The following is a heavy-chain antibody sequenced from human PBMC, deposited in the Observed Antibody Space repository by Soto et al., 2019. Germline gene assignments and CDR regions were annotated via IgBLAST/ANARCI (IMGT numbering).Heavy chain of an antibody. J-gene: IGHJ3*02. CDR1: GGSISSYY. CDR2: IYYSGST. Sequence: SETLSLTCTVSGGSISSYYWSWIRQPPGKGLEWIGYIYYSGSTNYNLSLKSRVTISVDTSKNQFSLKLSSVTAADTAVYYCARLKVPAVAGNRGGSFAFDIWGQGTMVTVSS. V-gene: IGHV4-59*08. D-gene: IGHD6-19*01. CDR3: ARLKVPAVAGNRGGSFAFDI.